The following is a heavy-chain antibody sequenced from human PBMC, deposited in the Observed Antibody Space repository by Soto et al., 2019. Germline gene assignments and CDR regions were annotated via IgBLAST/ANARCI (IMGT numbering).Heavy chain of an antibody. CDR2: INHSGST. V-gene: IGHV4-34*01. D-gene: IGHD6-13*01. CDR3: AATIAAAGITY. J-gene: IGHJ4*02. Sequence: SETLSLTCAVYGGSFSGYYWSWIRQPPGKGLEWIGEINHSGSTNYNPSLKSRVTISVDTSKNQFSLKLSSVTAADTAVYYCAATIAAAGITYWGQGTLVTVSS. CDR1: GGSFSGYY.